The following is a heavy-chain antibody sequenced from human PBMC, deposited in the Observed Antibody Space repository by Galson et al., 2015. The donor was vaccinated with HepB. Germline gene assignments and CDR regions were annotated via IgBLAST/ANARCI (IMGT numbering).Heavy chain of an antibody. V-gene: IGHV3-72*01. Sequence: SLRLSCAASGFTFSDYYMDWVRQAPGKGLEWVGRSRNKANSYTTEYAASVKGRFTISSDESYNSLYLQMNSLQTEDTAVYYCARAAYCSGGSCWGFDYWGQGTLVTVSS. CDR3: ARAAYCSGGSCWGFDY. D-gene: IGHD2-15*01. J-gene: IGHJ4*02. CDR2: SRNKANSYTT. CDR1: GFTFSDYY.